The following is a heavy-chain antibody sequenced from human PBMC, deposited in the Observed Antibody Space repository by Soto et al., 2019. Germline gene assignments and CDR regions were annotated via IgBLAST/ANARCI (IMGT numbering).Heavy chain of an antibody. V-gene: IGHV3-30*03. CDR1: DFDFSSYG. CDR2: SSYDGRET. CDR3: ARDSGWPILNFDN. D-gene: IGHD3-10*01. Sequence: GGSLRLSCAVSDFDFSSYGIHWVRQPPGKGLEWVAASSYDGRETFYADSAKGRFTVSKEVSKNTAFLQMNALRHEDTTVYFCARDSGWPILNFDNWGQGTPVTVYS. J-gene: IGHJ4*02.